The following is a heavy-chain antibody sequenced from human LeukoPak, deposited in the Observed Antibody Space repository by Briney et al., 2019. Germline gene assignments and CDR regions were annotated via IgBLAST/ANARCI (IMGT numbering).Heavy chain of an antibody. CDR1: GGSFSGYY. V-gene: IGHV4-34*01. J-gene: IGHJ4*02. Sequence: SETLSLTCAVYGGSFSGYYWSWIRQPPGKGLEWIGEINHSGSTNYNPSLKSRVTISVDTSKNQFSLKLSSVTAADTAVYYCARESSWAGSSPPRFDYWGQGTLVTVSS. CDR3: ARESSWAGSSPPRFDY. D-gene: IGHD6-13*01. CDR2: INHSGST.